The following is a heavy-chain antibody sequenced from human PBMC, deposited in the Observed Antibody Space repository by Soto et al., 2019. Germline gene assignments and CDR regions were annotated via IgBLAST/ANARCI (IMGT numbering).Heavy chain of an antibody. CDR2: INHNGDT. J-gene: IGHJ4*02. CDR1: GGSFSGYY. CDR3: ARRLDD. Sequence: QVQLQQWGAGLLKPSETLSHTCTVYGGSFSGYYWSWIRQPPGKGLEWIGDINHNGDTNYNPSLKSRVTISVDTSTNQFSLKRNSVTAADTAVYYWARRLDDWGQGILVTVSS. V-gene: IGHV4-34*01.